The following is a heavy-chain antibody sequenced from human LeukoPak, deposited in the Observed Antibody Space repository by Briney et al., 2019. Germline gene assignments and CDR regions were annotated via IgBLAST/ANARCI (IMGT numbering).Heavy chain of an antibody. CDR1: GASFSDYY. Sequence: SAPLPLTCAVSGASFSDYYWSCIRPPPGKGLEWIGEIFHGGSTMYNPSVKSRVSISVDTSKNHFSLQMRFVTAADTAVYCCARHVRLEAHTNHLDFWGQGSLVTVSS. CDR3: ARHVRLEAHTNHLDF. V-gene: IGHV4-34*12. D-gene: IGHD3-16*01. J-gene: IGHJ4*02. CDR2: IFHGGST.